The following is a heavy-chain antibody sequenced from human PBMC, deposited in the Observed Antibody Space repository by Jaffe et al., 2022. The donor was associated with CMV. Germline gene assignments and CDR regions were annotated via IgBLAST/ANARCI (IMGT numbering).Heavy chain of an antibody. CDR1: GFSLSNARMG. CDR3: ARMIRCSSTSCYPFFPPNWFDP. Sequence: QVTLKESGPVLVKPTETLTLTCTVSGFSLSNARMGVSWIRQPPGKALEWLAHIFSNDEKSYSTSLKSRLTISKDTSKSQVVLTMTNMDPVDTATYYCARMIRCSSTSCYPFFPPNWFDPWGQGTLVTVSS. CDR2: IFSNDEK. V-gene: IGHV2-26*01. J-gene: IGHJ5*02. D-gene: IGHD2-2*01.